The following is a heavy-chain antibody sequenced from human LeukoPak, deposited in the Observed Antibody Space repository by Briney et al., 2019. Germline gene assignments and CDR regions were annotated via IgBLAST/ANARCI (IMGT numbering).Heavy chain of an antibody. J-gene: IGHJ3*02. CDR2: IHSDGSST. V-gene: IGHV3-74*01. CDR1: GFTFSNYW. CDR3: ARGNAHAFDI. D-gene: IGHD1-1*01. Sequence: GGSLRLSCAASGFTFSNYWMHWVRQAPGKGLVWVSRIHSDGSSTTSADSVKGRFTISRDNAENTLYLQMSSLRAEDTAVYFCARGNAHAFDIWGQGTMVTVSS.